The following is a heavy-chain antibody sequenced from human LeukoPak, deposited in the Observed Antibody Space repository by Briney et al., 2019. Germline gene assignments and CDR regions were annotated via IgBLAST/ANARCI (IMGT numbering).Heavy chain of an antibody. V-gene: IGHV1-69*13. Sequence: SVKVSCKASGGTFSSYAISWVRQAPGQGLEWMGGIIPIFGTANYAQKFQGRVTITADESTSTAYMELSSLRSEDTAVYYCARSHEDNRNYYGSVSYYQYYFDYWGQGTLVTVSS. J-gene: IGHJ4*02. CDR1: GGTFSSYA. CDR2: IIPIFGTA. D-gene: IGHD3-10*01. CDR3: ARSHEDNRNYYGSVSYYQYYFDY.